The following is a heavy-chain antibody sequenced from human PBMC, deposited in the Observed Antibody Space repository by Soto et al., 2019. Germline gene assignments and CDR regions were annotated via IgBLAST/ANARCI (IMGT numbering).Heavy chain of an antibody. Sequence: SETLSLTCAVSSGSIDNVYWWSWVRQSPGKGLEWIGETSHDGVTNYNPSLEGRVTISRDSSKNTLFLQMNNLRAEDTAVYYCSHWGFSWGLGTLVTVSS. CDR3: SHWGFS. CDR1: SGSIDNVYW. J-gene: IGHJ5*02. D-gene: IGHD7-27*01. V-gene: IGHV4-4*02. CDR2: TSHDGVT.